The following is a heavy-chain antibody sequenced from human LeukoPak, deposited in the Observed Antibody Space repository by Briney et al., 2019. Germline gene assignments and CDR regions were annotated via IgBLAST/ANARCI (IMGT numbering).Heavy chain of an antibody. V-gene: IGHV3-11*05. CDR1: GFTFSDYY. D-gene: IGHD3-16*01. Sequence: GGSLRLSCAASGFTFSDYYMTWIRRAPGKGLEWVSYISTTSGFTNYADSVRGRFTISRDNVKNSLYLQMNTLRHEDTAVYYCAKGSPPGDWGQGTLVTVSS. CDR3: AKGSPPGD. CDR2: ISTTSGFT. J-gene: IGHJ4*02.